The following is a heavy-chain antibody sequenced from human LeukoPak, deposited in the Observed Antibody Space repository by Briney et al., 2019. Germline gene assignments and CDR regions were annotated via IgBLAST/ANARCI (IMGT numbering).Heavy chain of an antibody. D-gene: IGHD1-26*01. J-gene: IGHJ3*02. CDR3: ARDRWELLNAFDT. Sequence: PGGSRRLSCAASGFTLSSYWMHWVRKAPGQGLVWVSRINSDGSSTSYADSVKGRFTISRDNAKNTLYLQMNSLRAEDTAVYYCARDRWELLNAFDTWGQGTMVTVSS. V-gene: IGHV3-74*01. CDR1: GFTLSSYW. CDR2: INSDGSST.